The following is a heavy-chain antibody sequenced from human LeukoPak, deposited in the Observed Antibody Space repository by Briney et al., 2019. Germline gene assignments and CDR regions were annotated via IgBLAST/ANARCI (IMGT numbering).Heavy chain of an antibody. Sequence: GGSLRLSCSASGFTFSSYAMHWVRQAPGKGLEYVSAISSNGGSTYYADSVKGRFTISRDNSKNTLYLQMNSLRAEDTAVYFCVKDMVRGAPGAFDIWGQGTMVTVSS. CDR2: ISSNGGST. J-gene: IGHJ3*02. CDR3: VKDMVRGAPGAFDI. V-gene: IGHV3-64D*06. D-gene: IGHD3-10*01. CDR1: GFTFSSYA.